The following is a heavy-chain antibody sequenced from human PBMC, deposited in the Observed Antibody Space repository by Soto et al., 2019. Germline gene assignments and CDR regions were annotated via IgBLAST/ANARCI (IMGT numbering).Heavy chain of an antibody. J-gene: IGHJ6*03. CDR3: AKAGEDIVVVPAAIGLYYYMDV. CDR2: ISYDGSNK. Sequence: GGSLRLSCAASGFTFSSYGMHWVRQAPGKGLEWVAVISYDGSNKYYADSVKGRFTISRDNSKNTLYLQMNSLRAEDTAVYYCAKAGEDIVVVPAAIGLYYYMDVWGKGTTVTVSS. CDR1: GFTFSSYG. V-gene: IGHV3-30*18. D-gene: IGHD2-2*01.